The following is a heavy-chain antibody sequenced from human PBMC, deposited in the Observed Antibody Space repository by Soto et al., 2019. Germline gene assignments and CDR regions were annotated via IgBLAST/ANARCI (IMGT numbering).Heavy chain of an antibody. J-gene: IGHJ5*02. V-gene: IGHV4-34*01. CDR1: GGSFSGYY. CDR2: INHSGST. D-gene: IGHD2-2*01. Sequence: SETLSLTCAVYGGSFSGYYWSWIRQPPGKGLEWIGEINHSGSTNYNPSLKNRVTISVDTSKNQFSLKLSSVTAADTAVYYCARAGVGYCSSTSCLNNWFDPWGQGTLVTV. CDR3: ARAGVGYCSSTSCLNNWFDP.